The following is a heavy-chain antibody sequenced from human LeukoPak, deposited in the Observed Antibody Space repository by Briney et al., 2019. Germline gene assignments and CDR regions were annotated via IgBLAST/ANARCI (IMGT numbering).Heavy chain of an antibody. CDR3: AGVGDTYGDYTVGY. CDR1: GGSMSSYY. Sequence: PAETLSLTCTVSGGSMSSYYWSWIRQHPGKGLEWIGYIYYSGSTNYNPSLKSRVTISVDTSKNQFSLKLSSVTAADTAVYYCAGVGDTYGDYTVGYWGQGTLVTVSS. CDR2: IYYSGST. V-gene: IGHV4-59*01. D-gene: IGHD4-17*01. J-gene: IGHJ4*02.